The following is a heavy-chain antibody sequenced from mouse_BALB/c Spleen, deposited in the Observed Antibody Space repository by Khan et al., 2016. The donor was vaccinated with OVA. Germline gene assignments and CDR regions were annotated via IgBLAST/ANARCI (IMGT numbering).Heavy chain of an antibody. Sequence: EVQRVESGGGLVQPGGSRKLSCAASGFTFSSFGMHWVRQAPKKGLEWVAYISSGSSTIYYVDTVKGRFTISRDNHKNTLFLQMTSLRSEDTAMYYCARSGGNFHWYFDVWGAGTSVTVSS. D-gene: IGHD2-1*01. J-gene: IGHJ1*01. CDR2: ISSGSSTI. CDR3: ARSGGNFHWYFDV. CDR1: GFTFSSFG. V-gene: IGHV5-17*02.